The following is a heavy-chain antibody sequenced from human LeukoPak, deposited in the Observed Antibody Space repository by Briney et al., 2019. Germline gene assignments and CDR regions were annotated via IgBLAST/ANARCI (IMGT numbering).Heavy chain of an antibody. V-gene: IGHV4-59*01. CDR3: ARDLELERNRWNYFES. CDR2: IHYSGDT. J-gene: IGHJ4*02. D-gene: IGHD1-1*01. Sequence: SETLSLTCTVSGGSISSFFWSWIRQPPGKGLEWIGSIHYSGDTKYNPFLKSRVPLSVDTSKQQFSLRLSSVTAADTAVYYCARDLELERNRWNYFESWGQGTLLTVSS. CDR1: GGSISSFF.